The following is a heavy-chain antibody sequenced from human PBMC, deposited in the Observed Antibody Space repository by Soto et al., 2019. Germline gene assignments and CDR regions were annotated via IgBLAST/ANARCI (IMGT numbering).Heavy chain of an antibody. CDR3: PSNVPSGHWRD. Sequence: PGGSLRLSCSASGFTLSNDLVHWVRQSPGKGLVWVSRISADGSDTAYADSVKGRFSISRDNARNTVYLQMSRLRVDDTAGYYCPSNVPSGHWRDWGQGTLVTVS. CDR2: ISADGSDT. J-gene: IGHJ4*02. CDR1: GFTLSNDL. V-gene: IGHV3-74*01. D-gene: IGHD6-25*01.